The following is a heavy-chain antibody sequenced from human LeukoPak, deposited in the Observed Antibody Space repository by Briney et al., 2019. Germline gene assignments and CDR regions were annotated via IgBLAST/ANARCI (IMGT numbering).Heavy chain of an antibody. D-gene: IGHD2/OR15-2a*01. V-gene: IGHV3-21*01. Sequence: GGSLRLSCAASGFSFSSYSMCWVPQAPRKRGGGGSSISSISSYIYYADSVKGRFTISRDNAKNALYLQMNSLRAEDTAVYYCARDFLGCWGQGTLVSVSS. J-gene: IGHJ4*02. CDR2: ISSISSYI. CDR1: GFSFSSYS. CDR3: ARDFLGC.